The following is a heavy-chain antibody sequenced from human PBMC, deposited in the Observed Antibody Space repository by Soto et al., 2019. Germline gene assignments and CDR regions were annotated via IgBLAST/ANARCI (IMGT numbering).Heavy chain of an antibody. V-gene: IGHV1-69*13. D-gene: IGHD5-18*01. CDR3: ASAVDTAMVTYGAFDI. J-gene: IGHJ3*02. CDR1: GGTLSSYA. Sequence: SVKVSCKASGGTLSSYAISWVRQATGKGLEWMGGIIPIFGTANYAQKFQGRVTITADESTSTAYMELSSLRSEDTAVYYCASAVDTAMVTYGAFDIWGQGTMVT. CDR2: IIPIFGTA.